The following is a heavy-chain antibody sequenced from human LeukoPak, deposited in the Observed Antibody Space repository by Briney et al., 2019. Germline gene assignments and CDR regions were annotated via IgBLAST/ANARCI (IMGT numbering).Heavy chain of an antibody. CDR1: GFTFSNFA. CDR3: AKFRGETTPLHHFDF. CDR2: IHNDAVRT. Sequence: GSLRLSCAASGFTFSNFAISWVRQAPGKGLEWVSLIHNDAVRTYYAGSVKGRFTISRDNSKNTLYLQMNSLRAEDTAVYYCAKFRGETTPLHHFDFWGQGTLVTVSS. V-gene: IGHV3-23*01. D-gene: IGHD1-1*01. J-gene: IGHJ4*02.